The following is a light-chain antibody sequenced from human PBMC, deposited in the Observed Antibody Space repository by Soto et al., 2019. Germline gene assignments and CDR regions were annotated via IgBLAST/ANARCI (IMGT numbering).Light chain of an antibody. J-gene: IGLJ1*01. CDR3: SSYAITSAPV. CDR1: SSDIGGYNY. Sequence: QSALTQPASLFGSPGQSITISCTGTSSDIGGYNYFSWYQKPPADAPKLVIYSVSHRPSGVSHRFSGSKFDTTASLTIAVRPADDEADYYCSSYAITSAPVFGAGTKLTVL. CDR2: SVS. V-gene: IGLV2-14*03.